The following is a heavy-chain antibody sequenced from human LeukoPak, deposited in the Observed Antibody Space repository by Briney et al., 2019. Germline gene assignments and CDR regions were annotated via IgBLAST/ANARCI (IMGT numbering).Heavy chain of an antibody. V-gene: IGHV4-31*03. Sequence: PSETLSLTCTVSGGSISSGGYYWSWIRQHPGKGLEWIGYIYYSGSTYYNPSLKSRVTISVDTSKNQFSLKLSSVTAADTAVYYCARVGRRDAFDIWGQGTMVTVSS. CDR2: IYYSGST. J-gene: IGHJ3*02. CDR1: GGSISSGGYY. CDR3: ARVGRRDAFDI.